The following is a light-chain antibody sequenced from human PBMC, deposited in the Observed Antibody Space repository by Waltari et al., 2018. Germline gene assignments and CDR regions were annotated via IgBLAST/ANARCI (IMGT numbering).Light chain of an antibody. J-gene: IGLJ2*01. Sequence: QSVLTQPPSVSGAPGQRVTISCTGSSSNIGAGYDVHWYQQLPGTAPKLLILVNGNRPSGVPDRFSGAKSVTSASLSSTGLQPEDEADYYCQSYDSSLTGSVFGGGTKVTVL. V-gene: IGLV1-40*01. CDR2: VNG. CDR1: SSNIGAGYD. CDR3: QSYDSSLTGSV.